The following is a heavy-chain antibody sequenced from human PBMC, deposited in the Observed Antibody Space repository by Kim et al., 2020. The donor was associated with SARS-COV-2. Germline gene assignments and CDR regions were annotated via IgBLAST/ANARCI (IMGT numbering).Heavy chain of an antibody. V-gene: IGHV3-30*01. D-gene: IGHD3-10*01. CDR3: ARENGFGEGWFDP. Sequence: YADHVKGRFTISRDNSKNTLYLQMNSLRAEDTAVYYCARENGFGEGWFDPWGQGTLVTVSS. J-gene: IGHJ5*02.